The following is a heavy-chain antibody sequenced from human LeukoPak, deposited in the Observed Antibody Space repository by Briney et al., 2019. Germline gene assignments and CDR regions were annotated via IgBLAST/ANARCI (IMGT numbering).Heavy chain of an antibody. CDR3: ARDHSDSSGYYYDYFDY. CDR2: IYSGGST. J-gene: IGHJ4*02. Sequence: GGSLRLSCAASGFTVSSNYMSWVRQAPGKGLEWVSVIYSGGSTYYADSVKGRFTISRDDSKNTLYLQMNSLRAKDTAVYYCARDHSDSSGYYYDYFDYWGQGTLVTVSS. D-gene: IGHD3-22*01. V-gene: IGHV3-66*01. CDR1: GFTVSSNY.